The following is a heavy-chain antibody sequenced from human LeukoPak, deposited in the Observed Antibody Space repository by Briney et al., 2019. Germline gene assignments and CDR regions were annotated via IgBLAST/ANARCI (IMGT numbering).Heavy chain of an antibody. V-gene: IGHV1-46*04. CDR1: GYTFTNFY. CDR3: ARGHDFWSGSYQMDV. Sequence: GASVKISFKASGYTFTNFYMHWVRQAPGQGLEWMGIINPSSGITNYAQKLQGRVTMTRDISTRTVNMELSSLRSEDTAVYYCARGHDFWSGSYQMDVWGNGTTVTVSS. D-gene: IGHD3-3*01. J-gene: IGHJ6*03. CDR2: INPSSGIT.